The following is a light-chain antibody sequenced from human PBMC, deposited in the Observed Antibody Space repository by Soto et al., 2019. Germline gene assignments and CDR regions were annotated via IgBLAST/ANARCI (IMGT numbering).Light chain of an antibody. J-gene: IGLJ2*01. CDR1: NIGSKS. V-gene: IGLV3-21*04. CDR3: QVWDSSSDHVV. CDR2: YDS. Sequence: SYELTQPPSVSVAPGKTARITCGGNNIGSKSVHWYQQKPGQAPVLVIYYDSDRPSGIPERFSGSNSGNTATLTISRVEAGDEADYYCQVWDSSSDHVVFSGGTKFTVL.